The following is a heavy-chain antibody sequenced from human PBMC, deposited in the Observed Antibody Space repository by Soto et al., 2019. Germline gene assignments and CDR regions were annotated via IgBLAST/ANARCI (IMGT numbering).Heavy chain of an antibody. J-gene: IGHJ4*02. D-gene: IGHD2-15*01. Sequence: EVQLVESGGGLVQPGGSLRLSCAASGFMFSSYWMHWVRQAPGKGPVWVSHIDSDGSDTTYADSVKGRFTISRDNANNPMYLQRNSLRAEDTAVYSCVRALVGVGIAYWGLGTLFTFS. CDR2: IDSDGSDT. CDR3: VRALVGVGIAY. CDR1: GFMFSSYW. V-gene: IGHV3-74*01.